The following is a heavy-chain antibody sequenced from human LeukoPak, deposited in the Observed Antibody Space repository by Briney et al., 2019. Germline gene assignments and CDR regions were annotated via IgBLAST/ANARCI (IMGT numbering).Heavy chain of an antibody. J-gene: IGHJ6*02. D-gene: IGHD4/OR15-4a*01. CDR2: IIPIFGTA. Sequence: SVKVSCKASGGTFSSYAISWVRQAPGQGLEWMGGIIPIFGTANYAQKFQERVTITRDMSTSTAYMELSSLRSEDTAVYYCAADLVVTTGYYYYGMDVWGQGTTVTVSS. V-gene: IGHV1-69*05. CDR1: GGTFSSYA. CDR3: AADLVVTTGYYYYGMDV.